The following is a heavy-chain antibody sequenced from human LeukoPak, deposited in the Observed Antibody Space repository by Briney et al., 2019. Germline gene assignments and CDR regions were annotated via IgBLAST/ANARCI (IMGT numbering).Heavy chain of an antibody. CDR2: IRYDGSDK. Sequence: GGSLRLSCAASGFSFSNYGMHWVRQGPGKGLEWVAFIRYDGSDKYYADSVKGRFTISRDNSKNTLYLQMSSLRTEDTALYYCAQYSYGDFWGQGTLVTVSS. D-gene: IGHD3-16*01. CDR1: GFSFSNYG. CDR3: AQYSYGDF. V-gene: IGHV3-30*02. J-gene: IGHJ4*02.